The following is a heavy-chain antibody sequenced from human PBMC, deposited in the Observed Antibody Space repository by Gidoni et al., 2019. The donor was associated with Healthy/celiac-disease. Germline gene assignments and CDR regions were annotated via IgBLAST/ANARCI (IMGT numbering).Heavy chain of an antibody. CDR2: IWYEGINK. CDR1: GCSFGSYA. D-gene: IGHD5-12*01. Sequence: QVQLVESGGGGVQPGGSLRPTCTASGCSFGSYAMHGVRQAPGQGLEWGAVIWYEGINKYDADSVKGRFTSSRDNAKNTLYLQMNSLRAEDTAVYYCARDWCSVYSGYQGNFDYWGQGTLVTASS. V-gene: IGHV3-33*01. CDR3: ARDWCSVYSGYQGNFDY. J-gene: IGHJ4*02.